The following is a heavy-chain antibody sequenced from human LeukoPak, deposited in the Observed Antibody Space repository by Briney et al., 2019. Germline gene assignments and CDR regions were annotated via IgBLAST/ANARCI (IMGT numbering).Heavy chain of an antibody. CDR1: GYTYTNYG. CDR2: INAYNGDT. J-gene: IGHJ6*03. CDR3: ARWGLVAPGTYYYYYMDV. Sequence: ASVKVSCKASGYTYTNYGVSWVRQAPGQGLEWMGWINAYNGDTHYAQNLQGRLTMTTDTSTSMAFMELRSLRPDDTAVYFCARWGLVAPGTYYYYYMDVWGRGTTVTVSS. D-gene: IGHD2-2*01. V-gene: IGHV1-18*01.